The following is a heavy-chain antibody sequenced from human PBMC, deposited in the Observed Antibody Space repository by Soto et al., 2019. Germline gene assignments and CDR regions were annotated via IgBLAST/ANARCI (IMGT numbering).Heavy chain of an antibody. CDR1: GFTFSSYA. Sequence: GGSLRLSCAASGFTFSSYAMSWVRQAPGKGLEWVSGISGSGGSTYYADSVKGRFTISRDNSKNTLYLQMNSLRAEDTALYYCAKVPHSSDTLYWGQGTLVTVSS. CDR3: AKVPHSSDTLY. CDR2: ISGSGGST. J-gene: IGHJ4*02. D-gene: IGHD6-19*01. V-gene: IGHV3-23*01.